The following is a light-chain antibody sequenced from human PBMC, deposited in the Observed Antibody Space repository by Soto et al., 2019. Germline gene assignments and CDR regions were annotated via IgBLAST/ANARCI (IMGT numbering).Light chain of an antibody. CDR2: EVS. CDR3: SSYTTTSTYV. V-gene: IGLV2-14*01. J-gene: IGLJ1*01. Sequence: QSVLTQPASVSGSPGQSITISCTGTTTDIGGYNYVSWYQQHPGEAPKLMIYEVSNRPSGVSNRFSGSKSGDTASLTISGLQAEDETDYYCSSYTTTSTYVFGTGTKVTVL. CDR1: TTDIGGYNY.